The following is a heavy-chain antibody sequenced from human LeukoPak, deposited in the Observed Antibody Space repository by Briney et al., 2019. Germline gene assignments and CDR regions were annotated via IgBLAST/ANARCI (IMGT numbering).Heavy chain of an antibody. CDR3: ARSVSIRFLEWLNPNWFDP. D-gene: IGHD3-3*01. J-gene: IGHJ5*02. V-gene: IGHV4-34*01. CDR1: GGSFSGYY. CDR2: INHSGST. Sequence: SETLSLTCAVYGGSFSGYYWSWIRQPPGKGLEWIGGINHSGSTNYNPPLKSRVTISVDTSKNQFSLRLRSGDAADTAVYYCARSVSIRFLEWLNPNWFDPWGQGTLVTVSS.